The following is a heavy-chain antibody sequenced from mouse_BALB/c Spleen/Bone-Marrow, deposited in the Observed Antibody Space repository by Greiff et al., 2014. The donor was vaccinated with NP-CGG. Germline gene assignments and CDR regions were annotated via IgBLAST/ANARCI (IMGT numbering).Heavy chain of an antibody. CDR2: IYPGNSNT. CDR1: GYSFTSYW. J-gene: IGHJ2*02. CDR3: AVSLALYYFDY. D-gene: IGHD6-2*01. V-gene: IGHV1-5*01. Sequence: VQLQQSGTVLARPGASVKMSCKASGYSFTSYWMHWVKQRPGQGLEWIGAIYPGNSNTNYNQKFKGKAKLTAVTSASTAYMEFSSLTNEDSAVYYCAVSLALYYFDYGGQGTSLTVSA.